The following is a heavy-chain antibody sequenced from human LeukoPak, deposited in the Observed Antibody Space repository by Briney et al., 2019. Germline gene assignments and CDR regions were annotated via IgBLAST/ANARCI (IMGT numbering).Heavy chain of an antibody. V-gene: IGHV3-7*05. D-gene: IGHD3-9*01. J-gene: IGHJ3*02. CDR1: GLTFGDYW. CDR3: ATYWRYFDWLLSDI. CDR2: MKQDGSEN. Sequence: GGSLRLSCEASGLTFGDYWMTWVRQAPGKGLECVANMKQDGSENHYVDSVKGRFTISRDNAKNSLSLQMNSLRAEDTAVYYCATYWRYFDWLLSDIWGLGTMVTVSS.